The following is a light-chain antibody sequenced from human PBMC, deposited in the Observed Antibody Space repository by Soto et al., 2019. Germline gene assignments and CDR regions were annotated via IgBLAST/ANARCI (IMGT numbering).Light chain of an antibody. Sequence: EIVMTQSPATLSVSPGEGATISCRASQRVRSHLDWYQHKPGQAPRLLCDEASTRATGSPARFSGSGSGTEFTLTSSSLQSEDFAVYSCQHYPGWPITFGQGTRLEI. J-gene: IGKJ5*01. CDR1: QRVRSH. CDR2: EAS. CDR3: QHYPGWPIT. V-gene: IGKV3-15*01.